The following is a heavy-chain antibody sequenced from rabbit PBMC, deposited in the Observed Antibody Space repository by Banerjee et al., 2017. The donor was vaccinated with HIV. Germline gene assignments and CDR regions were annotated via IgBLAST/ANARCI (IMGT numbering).Heavy chain of an antibody. V-gene: IGHV1S45*01. CDR3: ARGYLGYGWAINL. CDR1: GFTISSSYW. J-gene: IGHJ4*01. D-gene: IGHD7-1*01. Sequence: QEQLVESGGGLVQPGGSLTLSCKASGFTISSSYWMCWVRQAPGKGLEWIGCIYTGDGSTGYASWAKGRFTISKTSSTTVTLQMTSLTAADTATYFCARGYLGYGWAINLWGQGTLVTVS. CDR2: IYTGDGST.